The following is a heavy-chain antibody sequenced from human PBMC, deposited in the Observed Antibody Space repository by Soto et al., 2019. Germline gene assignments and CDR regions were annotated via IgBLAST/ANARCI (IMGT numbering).Heavy chain of an antibody. CDR3: ARVKASSGWYYDYYYGMDV. Sequence: PSQTLSLTCAISGDSVSSNSAAWNWIRQSPSRGLEWLGRTYYRSKWYNDYAVSVKSRITINPDTSKNQFSLQLNSVTPEDTAVYYRARVKASSGWYYDYYYGMDVWGQGTTVTV. D-gene: IGHD6-19*01. CDR1: GDSVSSNSAA. J-gene: IGHJ6*02. CDR2: TYYRSKWYN. V-gene: IGHV6-1*01.